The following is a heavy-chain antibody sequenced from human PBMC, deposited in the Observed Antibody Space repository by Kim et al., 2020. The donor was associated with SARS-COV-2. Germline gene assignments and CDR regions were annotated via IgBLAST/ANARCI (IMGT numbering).Heavy chain of an antibody. D-gene: IGHD6-13*01. Sequence: GGSLRLSCAASGFTFREYCMSWFRQAPGKGLEWVGIIRNAGRGGATVDSVSVRFTITVSRAETTLYLQLHMNSAEDEDAAYCYCAWVFFQYWG. CDR2: IRNAGRGGAT. V-gene: IGHV3-7*03. CDR3: AWVFFQY. CDR1: GFTFREYC. J-gene: IGHJ1*01.